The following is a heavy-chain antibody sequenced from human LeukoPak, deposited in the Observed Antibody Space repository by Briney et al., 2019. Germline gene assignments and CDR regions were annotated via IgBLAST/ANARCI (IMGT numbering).Heavy chain of an antibody. CDR2: ISSSGSTI. J-gene: IGHJ3*02. CDR1: GFTFSSYE. CDR3: VRDYGGNVIEGAFDI. Sequence: QPGGSLRLSCAASGFTFSSYEMNWVRQAPGKGLEWVSYISSSGSTIYYADSVKGRFTISRDNAKNSLYLQMNSLRAEDTAVYYCVRDYGGNVIEGAFDIWGQGTMVTVSS. V-gene: IGHV3-48*03. D-gene: IGHD4-23*01.